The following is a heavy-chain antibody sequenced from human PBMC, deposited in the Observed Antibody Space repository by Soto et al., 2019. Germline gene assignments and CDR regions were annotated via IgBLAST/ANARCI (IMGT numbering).Heavy chain of an antibody. CDR2: ISYDGSNK. CDR3: GKSFSGWYPLNDF. D-gene: IGHD6-13*01. V-gene: IGHV3-30*18. CDR1: GFTFSSYG. Sequence: GGSLRLSCAASGFTFSSYGMHWVRQAPGKGLEWVAVISYDGSNKYYADSVKGRITISRDNSKNTLYLQMSSLRTEDTAIYYWGKSFSGWYPLNDFWGRGTLVTVSS. J-gene: IGHJ4*02.